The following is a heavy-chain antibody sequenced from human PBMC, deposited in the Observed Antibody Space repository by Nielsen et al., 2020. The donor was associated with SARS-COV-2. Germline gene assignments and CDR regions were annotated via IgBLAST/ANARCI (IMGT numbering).Heavy chain of an antibody. J-gene: IGHJ3*02. CDR3: AGELLLEFDI. CDR1: GFTFCSYA. D-gene: IGHD2-15*01. Sequence: GGSLRLSCAASGFTFCSYAMHWVRQAPGKGLEWVAVISYDGSNKYYADSVKGRFTISRDNSKNTLYLQMNSLRAEDTAVYYCAGELLLEFDIWGQGTMVTVSS. V-gene: IGHV3-30-3*01. CDR2: ISYDGSNK.